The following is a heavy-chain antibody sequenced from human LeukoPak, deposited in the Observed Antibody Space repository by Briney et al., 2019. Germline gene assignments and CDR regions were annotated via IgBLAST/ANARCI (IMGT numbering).Heavy chain of an antibody. J-gene: IGHJ4*02. Sequence: PGGSLRLSCVASGSTFSSYGMHWVRQAPGKGLEWVAFIRYDGNNKYYADSVKGRFTISRDNSKNTLYLQMNSLRAEDTAVYHCAKDRDILTGYYPDYWGQGTLVTVPS. CDR1: GSTFSSYG. CDR3: AKDRDILTGYYPDY. V-gene: IGHV3-30*02. D-gene: IGHD3-9*01. CDR2: IRYDGNNK.